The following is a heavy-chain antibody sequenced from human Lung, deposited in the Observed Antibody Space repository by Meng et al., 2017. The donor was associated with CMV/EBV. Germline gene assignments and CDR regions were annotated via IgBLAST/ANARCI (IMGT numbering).Heavy chain of an antibody. J-gene: IGHJ5*01. V-gene: IGHV3-7*01. Sequence: EXXKISXSASGFSLSAYWMGWLRQTPGKGLDWVAYISQDGSEIYYVDSVKGRFTISRDNAKNSLFLQMHDLRAEDTAVYHCARDKGDFTIWFDSSGQGTLVTVSS. CDR2: ISQDGSEI. D-gene: IGHD2-21*02. CDR3: ARDKGDFTIWFDS. CDR1: GFSLSAYW.